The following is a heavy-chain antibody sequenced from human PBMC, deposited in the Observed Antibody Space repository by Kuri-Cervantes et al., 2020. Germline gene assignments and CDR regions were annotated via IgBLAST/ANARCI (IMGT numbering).Heavy chain of an antibody. CDR2: IYTSGST. CDR1: GGSISSGSYY. CDR3: ARVGRTAPDY. V-gene: IGHV4-61*02. J-gene: IGHJ4*02. Sequence: SCTVSGGSISSGSYYWSWIRQPAGKGLEWIGRIYTSGSTNYNPSLKSRVTMSVDTSKNQFSLKLSSVTAADTAVYYCARVGRTAPDYWGQGTLVTVSS.